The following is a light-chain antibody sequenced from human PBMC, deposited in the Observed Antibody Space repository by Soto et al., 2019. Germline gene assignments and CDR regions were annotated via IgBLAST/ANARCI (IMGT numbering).Light chain of an antibody. V-gene: IGKV3-20*01. CDR2: DTS. J-gene: IGKJ5*01. CDR3: QQYGTSEIV. Sequence: EFVLTQSPGTLSLSPDERATLSCRASQSLTNSFIAWYQQKPGQAPRLLIYDTSSRASGIPDRFSGSGSGTDFTLTISRLEPEDFAVFYCQQYGTSEIVFGQGTRLEIK. CDR1: QSLTNSF.